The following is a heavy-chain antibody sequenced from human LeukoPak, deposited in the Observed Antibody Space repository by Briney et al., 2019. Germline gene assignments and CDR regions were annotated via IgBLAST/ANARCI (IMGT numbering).Heavy chain of an antibody. J-gene: IGHJ4*02. V-gene: IGHV3-23*01. CDR2: ISGSGGST. D-gene: IGHD6-6*01. CDR1: GFTFTSRA. Sequence: GGSLRLSCAASGFTFTSRAMSWVRQAPGKGLEWVSAISGSGGSTYYADSVKGRFTISRDNSKNTLYLQMRSLRAEDTAVYYCAKTDLTIAARPLDYWGQGTLVTVSS. CDR3: AKTDLTIAARPLDY.